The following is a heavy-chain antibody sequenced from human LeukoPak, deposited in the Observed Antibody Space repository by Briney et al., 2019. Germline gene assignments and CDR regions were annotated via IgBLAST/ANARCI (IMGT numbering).Heavy chain of an antibody. D-gene: IGHD3-10*01. J-gene: IGHJ5*02. CDR3: AWFGELARFEP. V-gene: IGHV3-74*01. Sequence: GGSLRLSCAASGFTFSGYWMHWVRQAPGKGLVWVSYIESDGSITSYADSVKGRFTISRDNAKNTLYLQMNSLRAEDTAVYYCAWFGELARFEPWGQGTLFTVSS. CDR1: GFTFSGYW. CDR2: IESDGSIT.